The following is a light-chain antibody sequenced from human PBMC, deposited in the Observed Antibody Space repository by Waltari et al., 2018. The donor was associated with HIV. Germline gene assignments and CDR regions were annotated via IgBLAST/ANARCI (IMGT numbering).Light chain of an antibody. V-gene: IGLV2-14*01. CDR3: SSYTNKYTWV. Sequence: QSALTQPASVSGSPGQSITISCTGTTSDIGEYNYVSWFHHPPAEAPKLIIFEVSNRPSGVSTRFSGSKSGNTASLTVSGLQPEDEADYYCSSYTNKYTWVFGGGTKLTVL. J-gene: IGLJ3*02. CDR1: TSDIGEYNY. CDR2: EVS.